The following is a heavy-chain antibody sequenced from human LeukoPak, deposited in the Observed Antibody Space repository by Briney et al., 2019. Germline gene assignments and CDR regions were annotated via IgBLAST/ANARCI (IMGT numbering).Heavy chain of an antibody. V-gene: IGHV4-34*01. D-gene: IGHD4-11*01. CDR1: GGSFSGYY. J-gene: IGHJ5*02. Sequence: SETLSLTCAVYGGSFSGYYWSWIRQPPGKGLEWIGEINHSGSTNYNPSLTSRVTISVDTSKNQFSLKLSSVTAADTAVYYCASFFRSPVRRLNWFDPWGQGTLVTVSS. CDR2: INHSGST. CDR3: ASFFRSPVRRLNWFDP.